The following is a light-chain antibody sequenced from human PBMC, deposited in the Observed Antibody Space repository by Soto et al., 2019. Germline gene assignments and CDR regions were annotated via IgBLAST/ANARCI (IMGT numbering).Light chain of an antibody. J-gene: IGKJ1*01. Sequence: EIVTTHSPATLSVAPGEISTISCIASQSVSSNLAWYQQKPGQAPRLLIYGASTRATGIPARFSGSGSGTEFTLTIRSLQSEDFAVYYCQQYGSSPSWKCGQGTKGDIK. CDR1: QSVSSN. CDR3: QQYGSSPSWK. V-gene: IGKV3-15*01. CDR2: GAS.